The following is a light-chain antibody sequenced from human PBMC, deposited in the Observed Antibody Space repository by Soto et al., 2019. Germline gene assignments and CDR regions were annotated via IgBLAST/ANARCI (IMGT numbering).Light chain of an antibody. Sequence: IVIAQSAAPLSVSPGERATLSCRASQSVSSSYLAWYQQKPGQAPRLLIYGASTRDTGIPARFSGSGSGTEFTLTISSLQSEDFAAYYCQQYDHWPRTFGQGTKVDI. CDR1: QSVSSSY. CDR2: GAS. CDR3: QQYDHWPRT. V-gene: IGKV3-15*01. J-gene: IGKJ1*01.